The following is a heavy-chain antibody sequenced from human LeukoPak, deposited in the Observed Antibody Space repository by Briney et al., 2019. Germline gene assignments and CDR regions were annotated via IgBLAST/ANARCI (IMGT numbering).Heavy chain of an antibody. V-gene: IGHV4-59*01. D-gene: IGHD3-22*01. J-gene: IGHJ4*02. Sequence: SETLSLTCTVSGGSISSYYWSWIRQPPGKGLEWIGYIYSSGSTNYNPSLKSRVTISVDTSKNQFSLKLSSATAADTAVYYCARVIYDSSGWVPTYYFDYWGQGTLVTVSS. CDR1: GGSISSYY. CDR2: IYSSGST. CDR3: ARVIYDSSGWVPTYYFDY.